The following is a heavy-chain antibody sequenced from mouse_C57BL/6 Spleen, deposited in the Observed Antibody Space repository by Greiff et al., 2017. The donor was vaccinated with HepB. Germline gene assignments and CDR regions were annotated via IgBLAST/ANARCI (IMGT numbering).Heavy chain of an antibody. CDR2: INPSSGYT. D-gene: IGHD2-3*01. V-gene: IGHV1-4*01. Sequence: QVQLKQSGAELARPGASVKMSCKASGYTFTSYTMHWVKQRPGQGLEWIGYINPSSGYTKYNQKFKDKATLTADKSSSTAYMQLSSLTSEDSAVYYCARDGSYYYAMDYWGQGTSVTVSS. CDR3: ARDGSYYYAMDY. CDR1: GYTFTSYT. J-gene: IGHJ4*01.